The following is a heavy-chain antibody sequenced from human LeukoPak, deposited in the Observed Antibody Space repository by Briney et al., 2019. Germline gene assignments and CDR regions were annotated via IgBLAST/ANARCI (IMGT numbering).Heavy chain of an antibody. J-gene: IGHJ3*02. V-gene: IGHV3-64*01. D-gene: IGHD1-1*01. CDR1: GFTFSDYY. Sequence: PGGSLRLSCAASGFTFSDYYMSWIRQAPGKGLEYVSAISSNGGSTYYANSVKGRFTISRDNSKNTLYLQMGSLRAEDMAVYYCARARTRMAPDAFDIWGQGTMVTVSS. CDR2: ISSNGGST. CDR3: ARARTRMAPDAFDI.